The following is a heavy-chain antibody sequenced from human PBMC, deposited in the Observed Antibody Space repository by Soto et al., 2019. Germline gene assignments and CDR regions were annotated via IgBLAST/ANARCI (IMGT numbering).Heavy chain of an antibody. CDR3: ARDDDYSNYATDNWFDP. CDR2: IISSSSYI. D-gene: IGHD4-4*01. J-gene: IGHJ5*02. V-gene: IGHV3-21*01. Sequence: GGSLRLSCAASGFTFSSYSMNWVRQAPGKGLERVSSIISSSSYIYYADSVKGRFTISRDNAKNSLYLQMNSLRAGDTAVYYCARDDDYSNYATDNWFDPWGQGTLVTVSS. CDR1: GFTFSSYS.